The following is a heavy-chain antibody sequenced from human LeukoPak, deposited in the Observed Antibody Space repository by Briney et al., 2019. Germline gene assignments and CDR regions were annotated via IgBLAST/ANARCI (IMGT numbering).Heavy chain of an antibody. D-gene: IGHD5-12*01. CDR2: ISGSGGST. CDR1: GFTFSSYA. V-gene: IGHV3-23*01. J-gene: IGHJ4*02. Sequence: GGSLRLSCAASGFTFSSYATSWVRQAPGKGLEWVSAISGSGGSTYYADSVKGRFTISRDNSKNTLYLQMNSLRAEDTAVYYCAKDRRKYSGYDYLDYWGQGTLVTVSS. CDR3: AKDRRKYSGYDYLDY.